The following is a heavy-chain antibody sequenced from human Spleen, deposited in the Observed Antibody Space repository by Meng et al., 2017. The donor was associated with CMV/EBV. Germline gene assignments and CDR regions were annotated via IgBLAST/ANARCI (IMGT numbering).Heavy chain of an antibody. CDR2: IYYSGST. J-gene: IGHJ4*02. Sequence: SETLSLTCTVSGGSISSSSYYWAWIRQPPGKGLEWIGSIYYSGSTYFNPSLMSRVTISVDTSKNQFSLKLNSLTAADTAMYYCARGGGYSSTWYGLSPDCRGQGTLVTVSS. CDR3: ARGGGYSSTWYGLSPDC. CDR1: GGSISSSSYY. D-gene: IGHD6-13*01. V-gene: IGHV4-39*07.